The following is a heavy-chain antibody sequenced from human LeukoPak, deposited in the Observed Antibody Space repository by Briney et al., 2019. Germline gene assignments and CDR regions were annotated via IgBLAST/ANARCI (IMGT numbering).Heavy chain of an antibody. CDR2: IYYSGST. D-gene: IGHD3-22*01. Sequence: NTSEPLSLTCTVSGGSVSSHIYYWKWIRQPPGKGLVRIGYIYYSGSTNYNPSLKSRVTISVDTSKNEFSLKLTSLTAADTAVYYCAREDSSGYLGYWGQGTLVT. CDR3: AREDSSGYLGY. CDR1: GGSVSSHIYY. V-gene: IGHV4-61*01. J-gene: IGHJ4*02.